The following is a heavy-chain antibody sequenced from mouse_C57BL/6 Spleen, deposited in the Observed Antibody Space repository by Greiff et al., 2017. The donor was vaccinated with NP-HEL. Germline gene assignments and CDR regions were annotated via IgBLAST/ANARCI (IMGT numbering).Heavy chain of an antibody. CDR3: AREGSYGDFAY. CDR2: ISYAGSN. Sequence: ESGPGLVTPSQSLSLTCSVTGYSITSGYYWNWIRQFPGTKLEWMGYISYAGSNNYNPSLKNRISITRDTAKNHLFRKLNSVTTEDTATYYCAREGSYGDFAYWGQGTLVTVSA. D-gene: IGHD1-1*01. J-gene: IGHJ3*01. CDR1: GYSITSGYY. V-gene: IGHV3-6*01.